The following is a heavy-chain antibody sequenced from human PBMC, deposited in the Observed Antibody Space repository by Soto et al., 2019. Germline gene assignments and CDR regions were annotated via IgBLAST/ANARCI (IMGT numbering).Heavy chain of an antibody. Sequence: QVQLVQSGAEVKKPGSSVKVSCKASGGTFSSYAISWVRQAPGQGLAWMGGIIPIFGTANYAQKFQGRVTITADESTSTAYMELSSLRSEDTAVDYCARGPHYCDSRGYYNVDYWGQGTLVTVAS. D-gene: IGHD3-22*01. J-gene: IGHJ4*02. CDR2: IIPIFGTA. CDR1: GGTFSSYA. V-gene: IGHV1-69*01. CDR3: ARGPHYCDSRGYYNVDY.